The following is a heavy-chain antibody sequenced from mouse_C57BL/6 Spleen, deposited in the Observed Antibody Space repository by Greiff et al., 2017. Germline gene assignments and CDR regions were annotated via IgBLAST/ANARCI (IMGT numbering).Heavy chain of an antibody. V-gene: IGHV5-17*01. D-gene: IGHD1-1*01. CDR3: ARGGTVVARYFDY. J-gene: IGHJ2*01. CDR1: GFTFSDYG. Sequence: EVKLVESGGGLVKPGGSLKLSCAASGFTFSDYGMHWVRQAPEKGLEWVAYISSGSSTIYYADTVKGRFTISRDNAKNTLFRQMTSLRSEDTAMYYCARGGTVVARYFDYWGQGTTLTVSS. CDR2: ISSGSSTI.